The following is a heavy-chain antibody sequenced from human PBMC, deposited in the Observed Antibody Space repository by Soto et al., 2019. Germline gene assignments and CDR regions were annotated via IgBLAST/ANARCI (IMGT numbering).Heavy chain of an antibody. J-gene: IGHJ4*02. Sequence: QVQLMQSGAEVKKPGASVKVSCKASGDTFTDYYIHWVRQAPGQGLECMGTVNPSGGHTTYAQHFLGRVTMTRDTSTSTLYMELTSLTSDDTAIYYCARGGHVVVVTAALDYCGQGTLVTVSS. D-gene: IGHD2-21*02. CDR3: ARGGHVVVVTAALDY. CDR1: GDTFTDYY. CDR2: VNPSGGHT. V-gene: IGHV1-46*01.